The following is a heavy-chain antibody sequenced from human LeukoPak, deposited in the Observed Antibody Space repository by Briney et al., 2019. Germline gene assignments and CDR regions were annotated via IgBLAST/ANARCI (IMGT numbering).Heavy chain of an antibody. CDR3: ARLYSSGWHGWGY. CDR1: GYSFTSYW. V-gene: IGHV5-51*01. CDR2: IYPGDSDT. J-gene: IGHJ4*02. D-gene: IGHD6-19*01. Sequence: GESLTISCKCSGYSFTSYWICWVRQMPGKGLAWMGIIYPGDSDTRSSPSFQGQVTISADKSISPAYLQWSSLKASDTAMYYCARLYSSGWHGWGYWGQGTLVTVSS.